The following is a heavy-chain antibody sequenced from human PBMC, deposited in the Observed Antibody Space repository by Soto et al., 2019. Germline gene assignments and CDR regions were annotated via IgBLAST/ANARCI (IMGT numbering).Heavy chain of an antibody. V-gene: IGHV3-74*01. CDR3: AGRDCTNGVCYFY. J-gene: IGHJ4*02. D-gene: IGHD2-8*01. Sequence: EVQLVESGGGLVQPGGSLRLSCAASGFTFSNYWMHWVRQAPGKGLVWVSRINGDASSTTYADSVKGRFTISRDNTKNTLYLHMSSLRAEDTAVYYCAGRDCTNGVCYFYWGQGTLVTVSS. CDR2: INGDASST. CDR1: GFTFSNYW.